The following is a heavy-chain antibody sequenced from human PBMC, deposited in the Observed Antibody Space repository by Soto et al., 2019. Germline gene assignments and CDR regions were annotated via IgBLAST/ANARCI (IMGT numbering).Heavy chain of an antibody. V-gene: IGHV1-8*01. Sequence: QVQLVQSGAEVKKPGASVKVSCKASGYTCSSYDINWVRQATGQGLEWMGWMNPNSGNTGYAQKFQGRVTMTSNTSISTAYMELSNLRSEDTAVYYCARESQWVIDYWGQGTLVTVSS. CDR1: GYTCSSYD. J-gene: IGHJ4*02. CDR2: MNPNSGNT. D-gene: IGHD6-19*01. CDR3: ARESQWVIDY.